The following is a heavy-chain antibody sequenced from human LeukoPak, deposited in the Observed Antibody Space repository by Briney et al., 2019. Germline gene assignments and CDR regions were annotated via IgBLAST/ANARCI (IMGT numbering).Heavy chain of an antibody. Sequence: GGSLRLSCAASGFTFSTYSMNWVRQAPGKGLEWVSSISSSSSYIYYADSVKGRFTISRDNAKNSLYLQMNSLRAEDTAVYYCATTSYGDYSNDYWGQGTLVTVSS. CDR3: ATTSYGDYSNDY. J-gene: IGHJ4*02. CDR1: GFTFSTYS. CDR2: ISSSSSYI. D-gene: IGHD4-17*01. V-gene: IGHV3-21*01.